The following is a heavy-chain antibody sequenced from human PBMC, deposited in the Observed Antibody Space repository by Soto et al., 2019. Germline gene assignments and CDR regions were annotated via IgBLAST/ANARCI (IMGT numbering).Heavy chain of an antibody. Sequence: QVQLVESGGGVVQPGRSLTLSCAVSGFTVSTYGMHWVRQAPGKGLEWVAVISRDGGTKYYADSVKGRFTISRDNWRNTLFLEMNSLRSDDMAVYYCTGEVASGYWGQGTLVTVSS. D-gene: IGHD2-8*02. J-gene: IGHJ4*02. V-gene: IGHV3-30*03. CDR1: GFTVSTYG. CDR2: ISRDGGTK. CDR3: TGEVASGY.